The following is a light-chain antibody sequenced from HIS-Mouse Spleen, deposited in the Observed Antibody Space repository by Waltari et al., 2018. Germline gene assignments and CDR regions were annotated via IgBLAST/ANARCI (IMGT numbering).Light chain of an antibody. Sequence: SYVLTQPPSVSVAPGKPARITCGVNSIGSKSMHWYQQKPGQAPVLVVYDDSDRPSGIPERFSGSNSGNTATLTISRVEAGDEADYYCQVWDSSSDHVVFGGGTKLTVL. CDR1: SIGSKS. CDR2: DDS. J-gene: IGLJ2*01. CDR3: QVWDSSSDHVV. V-gene: IGLV3-21*03.